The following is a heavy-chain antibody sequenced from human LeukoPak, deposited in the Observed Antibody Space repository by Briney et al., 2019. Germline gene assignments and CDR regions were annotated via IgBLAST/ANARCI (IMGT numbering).Heavy chain of an antibody. CDR2: IYYSGST. V-gene: IGHV4-59*01. Sequence: PSETLSLTCTVSGGSISSYYWSWIRQPPGKGLEWIGYIYYSGSTNYTPSLKSRVTISVDTSKNQFSLKLSSVTAADTAVYYCARDYGMDVWGQGTTVTVSS. J-gene: IGHJ6*02. CDR3: ARDYGMDV. CDR1: GGSISSYY.